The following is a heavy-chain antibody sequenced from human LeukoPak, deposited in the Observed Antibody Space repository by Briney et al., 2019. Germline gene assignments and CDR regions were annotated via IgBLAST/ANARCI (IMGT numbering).Heavy chain of an antibody. Sequence: PGGSLRLSCAASGFTFSSYAMSWVRQAPGKGLEWVSVISGSGATYYADSVKGRFTISRDNSKNTLFLEMNSLRADDTAVYYCAKDLSLNWNYFDYWGQGALVTVSS. D-gene: IGHD1-20*01. CDR1: GFTFSSYA. CDR2: ISGSGAT. CDR3: AKDLSLNWNYFDY. J-gene: IGHJ4*02. V-gene: IGHV3-23*01.